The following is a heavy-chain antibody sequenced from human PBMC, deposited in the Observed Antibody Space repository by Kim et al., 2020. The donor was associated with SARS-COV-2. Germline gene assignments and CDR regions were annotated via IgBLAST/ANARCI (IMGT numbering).Heavy chain of an antibody. D-gene: IGHD2-15*01. CDR3: ARGIGGSWFQH. CDR1: GGSFSGYY. CDR2: INHSGST. J-gene: IGHJ1*01. V-gene: IGHV4-34*01. Sequence: SETLSLTCAVYGGSFSGYYWSWIRQPPGKGLEWIGEINHSGSTNYNPSLKSRVTISVDTSKNQFSLKLSSVTAADTAVYYCARGIGGSWFQHWGQGTLVTVSS.